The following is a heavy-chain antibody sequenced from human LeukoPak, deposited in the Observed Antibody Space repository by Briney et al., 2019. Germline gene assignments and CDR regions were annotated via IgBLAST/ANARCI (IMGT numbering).Heavy chain of an antibody. CDR2: IFPIFRTA. CDR1: GYTFTSYD. CDR3: ARDRGERDSTWSLPAHGFDI. J-gene: IGHJ3*02. D-gene: IGHD6-13*01. V-gene: IGHV1-69*05. Sequence: SVKVSCKASGYTFTSYDINWMRQATGQGLEWMGRIFPIFRTANYAQKFQGRVTVTTDESTSTAYMELSSLRPEDTAMYYCARDRGERDSTWSLPAHGFDIWGQGTMVTVSS.